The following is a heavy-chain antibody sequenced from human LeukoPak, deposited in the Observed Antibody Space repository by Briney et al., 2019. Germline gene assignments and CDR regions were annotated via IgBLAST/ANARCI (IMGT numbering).Heavy chain of an antibody. CDR3: ARVPTQSGSYNRAYYYHYYMDV. V-gene: IGHV1-69*13. CDR1: GGTFSSYA. Sequence: GASVKVSCKASGGTFSSYAISWVRQAPGQGLEWMGGIIPIFGTADYAQKFQGRVTITADESTSTAYMELNSLRSEDTAVYYCARVPTQSGSYNRAYYYHYYMDVWGKGTTVTVSS. J-gene: IGHJ6*03. CDR2: IIPIFGTA. D-gene: IGHD1-26*01.